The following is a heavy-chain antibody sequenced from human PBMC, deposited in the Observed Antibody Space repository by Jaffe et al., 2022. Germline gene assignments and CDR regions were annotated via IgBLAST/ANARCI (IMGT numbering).Heavy chain of an antibody. CDR3: ARAIHDCSSTSCYVPSDAFDI. Sequence: QVQLVQSGSELKKPGASVKVSCKASGYTFTSYAMNWVRQAPGQGLEWMGWINTNTGNPTYAQGFTGRFVFSLDTSVSTAYLQISSLKAEDTAVYYCARAIHDCSSTSCYVPSDAFDIWGQGTMVTVSS. D-gene: IGHD2-2*01. CDR1: GYTFTSYA. V-gene: IGHV7-4-1*02. CDR2: INTNTGNP. J-gene: IGHJ3*02.